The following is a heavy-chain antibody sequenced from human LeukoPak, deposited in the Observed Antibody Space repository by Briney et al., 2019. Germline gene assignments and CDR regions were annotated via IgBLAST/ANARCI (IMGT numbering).Heavy chain of an antibody. CDR3: ATDLFMITSADY. J-gene: IGHJ4*02. CDR1: GYTLTELS. V-gene: IGHV1-24*01. Sequence: ASVKVSCKVSGYTLTELSMHWVRQAPGKGLEWMGGFDPEDGETIYAQKFQGRVTMTEDTSTDTAYMELSSLRSEDTAVYYCATDLFMITSADYWGQGTPVTVSS. D-gene: IGHD3-16*01. CDR2: FDPEDGET.